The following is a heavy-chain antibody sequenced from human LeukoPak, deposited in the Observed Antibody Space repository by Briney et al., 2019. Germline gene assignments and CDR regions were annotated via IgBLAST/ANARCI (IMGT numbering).Heavy chain of an antibody. V-gene: IGHV1-18*01. CDR1: GYTFTSFV. Sequence: ASVKVSCKTSGYTFTSFVVTWVRQAPGQGLEWMGWISAYNGDTGSAEKFQDRVTLTTDTSTSTAYLELTTRTSDDTAVYYCARLGVIPAPDHWGQGALVTVSS. CDR2: ISAYNGDT. J-gene: IGHJ5*02. CDR3: ARLGVIPAPDH. D-gene: IGHD2-2*01.